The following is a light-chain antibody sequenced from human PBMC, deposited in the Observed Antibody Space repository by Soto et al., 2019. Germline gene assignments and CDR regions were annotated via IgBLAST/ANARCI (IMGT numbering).Light chain of an antibody. CDR2: GAS. V-gene: IGKV3-20*01. J-gene: IGKJ4*01. Sequence: MVLTPSPGTSAVPLWESGTHSCRGTHHVSRSYLAWYQQKPGQAPRLLIYGASSRATGIPARFSGSGSGTDFTLTISRLEPEDFAIYYCQQYGSLPLTFGGGTKVDIK. CDR1: HHVSRSY. CDR3: QQYGSLPLT.